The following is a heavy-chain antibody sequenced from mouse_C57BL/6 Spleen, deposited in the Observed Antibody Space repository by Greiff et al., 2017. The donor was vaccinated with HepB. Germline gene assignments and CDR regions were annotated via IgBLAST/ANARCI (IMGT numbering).Heavy chain of an antibody. CDR3: TRSQSRGGVFAY. V-gene: IGHV1-15*01. CDR2: IDPETGGT. Sequence: VQLQESGAELVRPGASVTLSCKASGYTFTDYEMHWVKQTPVHGLEWIGAIDPETGGTAYNQKFKGKAILTADKSSSTAYMELRSLTSEDSAVYYCTRSQSRGGVFAYWGQGTLVTVSA. CDR1: GYTFTDYE. J-gene: IGHJ3*01.